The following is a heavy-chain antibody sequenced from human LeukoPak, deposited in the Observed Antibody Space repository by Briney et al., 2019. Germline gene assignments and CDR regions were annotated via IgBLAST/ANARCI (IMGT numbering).Heavy chain of an antibody. CDR1: GLTFSTYG. J-gene: IGHJ4*02. V-gene: IGHV3-7*01. CDR3: PTAFRYGPPGAY. Sequence: GGSLRLSCSVSGLTFSTYGMTWVRQAPGRGLEWVANITQDGTRAYYVHSLKGRFTISRDNAKNSLLLQMNSLRAEDTGVYYCPTAFRYGPPGAYWGQGALVTVSS. D-gene: IGHD2-8*02. CDR2: ITQDGTRA.